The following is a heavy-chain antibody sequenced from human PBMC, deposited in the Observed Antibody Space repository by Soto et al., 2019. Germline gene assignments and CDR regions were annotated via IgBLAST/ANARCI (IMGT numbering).Heavy chain of an antibody. CDR3: ARGRYGDY. D-gene: IGHD1-1*01. Sequence: QVHLVQSGAEVKKPGASVKVSCKASGYTFTIYGITWVRQAPEQGLEWRGWISAHNGKTDYAQKLQGRVIVTRDTSTSTAYMELRSLISDDTSVYCCARGRYGDYWGQGALVTVS. CDR1: GYTFTIYG. CDR2: ISAHNGKT. J-gene: IGHJ4*02. V-gene: IGHV1-18*01.